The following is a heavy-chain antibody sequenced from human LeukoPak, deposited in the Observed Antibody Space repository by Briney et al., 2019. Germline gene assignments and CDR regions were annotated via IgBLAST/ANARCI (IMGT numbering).Heavy chain of an antibody. CDR3: ARDGQGDLPHDY. CDR2: INNDGSHI. CDR1: GFTLSDYW. V-gene: IGHV3-74*01. J-gene: IGHJ4*02. D-gene: IGHD3-16*01. Sequence: GGSLRLSCAASGFTLSDYWMHWVRQAPGKGLVWVSLINNDGSHIAYADSVKGRFTIPRDNAKNTLYLQMNSLRAEDTAVYYCARDGQGDLPHDYWGQGTLVTASS.